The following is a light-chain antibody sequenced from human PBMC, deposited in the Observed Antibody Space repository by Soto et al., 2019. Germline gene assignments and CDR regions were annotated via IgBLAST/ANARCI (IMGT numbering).Light chain of an antibody. Sequence: DIQMTQSPSSMSASVGDRVTITCRASEGIRNDLGWYQQKPGKAPKRLIFAASSLQSGVPSRFSGSGSGTDFTLTITRLEPEEFALYYCQQYGNLPLTFGGGTKVDIK. CDR2: AAS. V-gene: IGKV1-17*01. CDR1: EGIRND. J-gene: IGKJ4*01. CDR3: QQYGNLPLT.